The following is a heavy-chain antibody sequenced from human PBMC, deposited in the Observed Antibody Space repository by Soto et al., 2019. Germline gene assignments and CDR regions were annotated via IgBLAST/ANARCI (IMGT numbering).Heavy chain of an antibody. D-gene: IGHD2-15*01. CDR1: GGTSSSYA. J-gene: IGHJ4*02. Sequence: QVQLVQSGAEVKKPGSSVKVSCKASGGTSSSYAISWVRQAPGQGLEWMGGIIPIFGTANYAQKFQGRVTITADKSTSTAYMELSSLRSEDTAVYYCAREEVGYCSGGSCYPVSDYWGQGTLVTVSS. V-gene: IGHV1-69*06. CDR3: AREEVGYCSGGSCYPVSDY. CDR2: IIPIFGTA.